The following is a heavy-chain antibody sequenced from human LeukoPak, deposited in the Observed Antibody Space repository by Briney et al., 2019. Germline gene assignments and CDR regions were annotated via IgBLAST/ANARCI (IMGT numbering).Heavy chain of an antibody. J-gene: IGHJ4*02. CDR3: ARDSISRSFDY. V-gene: IGHV3-21*01. Sequence: GGSLRLSCAASGFTLSSYSMNWVRQAPGKGLEWVSSISSSSSYIYYADSVKGRFTISRDNAKNSLYLQMNSLRAEDTAVYYCARDSISRSFDYWGQGTLVTVSS. CDR1: GFTLSSYS. D-gene: IGHD2/OR15-2a*01. CDR2: ISSSSSYI.